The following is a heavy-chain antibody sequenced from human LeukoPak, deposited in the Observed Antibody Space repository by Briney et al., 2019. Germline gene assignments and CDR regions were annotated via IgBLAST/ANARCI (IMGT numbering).Heavy chain of an antibody. CDR3: ARGVGDYVWGSYRSHNWFDP. CDR2: IYYSGST. J-gene: IGHJ5*02. CDR1: GGSISSYD. D-gene: IGHD3-16*02. Sequence: SETLSLTCTVSGGSISSYDWSWIRQPPGKGLEWIGYIYYSGSTNYNPSLKSRVTISVDTSKNQFSLKLSSVTAADTAVYYCARGVGDYVWGSYRSHNWFDPWGQGTLVTVSS. V-gene: IGHV4-59*01.